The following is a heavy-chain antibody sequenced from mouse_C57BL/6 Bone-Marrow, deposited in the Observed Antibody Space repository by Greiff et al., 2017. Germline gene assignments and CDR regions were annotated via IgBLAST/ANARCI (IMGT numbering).Heavy chain of an antibody. CDR3: ARLTGYYFDY. V-gene: IGHV1-64*01. Sequence: QVQLQQPGAELVKPGASVKLSCKASGYTFTSYWLHWVKQRPGQGLEWIGMIHPNSGSTNYNEKFKSKATLTVDQSNSPAYMQLSSLTSEDAAVYYCARLTGYYFDYWGQGTTLTVSS. D-gene: IGHD3-2*01. J-gene: IGHJ2*01. CDR1: GYTFTSYW. CDR2: IHPNSGST.